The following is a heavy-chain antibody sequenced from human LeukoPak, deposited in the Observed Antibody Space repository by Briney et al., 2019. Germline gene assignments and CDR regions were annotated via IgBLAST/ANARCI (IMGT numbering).Heavy chain of an antibody. CDR2: ISGSGGST. CDR3: AKVRVTIGWRAFDI. Sequence: GGSLRLSCAASGFSLSAYWMTWVRQAPGKGLEWVSAISGSGGSTYYADSVKGRFTISRDNSKNTLYLQMNSLRAEDTAVYYCAKVRVTIGWRAFDIWGQGTMVTVSS. J-gene: IGHJ3*02. D-gene: IGHD3-3*01. V-gene: IGHV3-23*01. CDR1: GFSLSAYW.